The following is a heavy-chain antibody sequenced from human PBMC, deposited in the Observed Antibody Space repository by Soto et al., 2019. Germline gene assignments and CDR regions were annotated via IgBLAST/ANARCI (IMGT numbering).Heavy chain of an antibody. CDR2: IYYTGTS. J-gene: IGHJ4*02. D-gene: IGHD3-3*01. CDR1: GGSIRNNY. V-gene: IGHV4-59*08. CDR3: VRLGGYYQAFDN. Sequence: SETLSLTCTVSGGSIRNNYWSWIRQPPGKGLEWVGYIYYTGTSKYNPSLKSRVTISVDSSKNQFSLKLDSVTAADTAVYYCVRLGGYYQAFDNWGQGTLVTVSS.